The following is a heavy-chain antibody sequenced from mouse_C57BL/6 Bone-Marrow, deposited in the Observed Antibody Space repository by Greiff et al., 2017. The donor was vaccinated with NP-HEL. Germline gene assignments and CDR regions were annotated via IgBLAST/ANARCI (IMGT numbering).Heavy chain of an antibody. V-gene: IGHV1-4*01. Sequence: VQLQQSGAELARPGASVTMSCKASGYTFTSYTMHWVKQRPGQGLEWIGYINPSSGYTKYNQKFKDKATLTADKSSSTAYMQLSSLTSEDSAVYYCARYSRYAMDDWGQGTSVTVSS. CDR2: INPSSGYT. D-gene: IGHD2-5*01. CDR1: GYTFTSYT. CDR3: ARYSRYAMDD. J-gene: IGHJ4*01.